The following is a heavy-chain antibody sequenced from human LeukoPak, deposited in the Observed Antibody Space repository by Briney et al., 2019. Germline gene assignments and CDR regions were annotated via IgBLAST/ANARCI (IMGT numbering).Heavy chain of an antibody. Sequence: PGGSLRLSCAASGFTFSSYGMHWVRQAPGKGLEWVAVISYDGSNKYYADSVKGRFTISRDNSKNTLYLQMNSLRAEDTAVYYCVFLAHVLGELSTYNWFDPWGQGTLVTVSS. D-gene: IGHD3-10*01. J-gene: IGHJ5*02. CDR1: GFTFSSYG. V-gene: IGHV3-30*03. CDR3: VFLAHVLGELSTYNWFDP. CDR2: ISYDGSNK.